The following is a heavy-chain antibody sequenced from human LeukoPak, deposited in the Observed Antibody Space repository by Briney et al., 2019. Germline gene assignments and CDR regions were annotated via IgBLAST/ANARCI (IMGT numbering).Heavy chain of an antibody. Sequence: GGSLRLSCTASGFTFGDYAMSWVRQAPGKGVEWVGFIRSKAYGGTTEYAASVKGRFTISRDDSKSIAYLQMNSLKTEDTAVYYCTRDGSSSWYEGNSADYWGQGTLVTVSS. J-gene: IGHJ4*02. CDR2: IRSKAYGGTT. CDR3: TRDGSSSWYEGNSADY. V-gene: IGHV3-49*04. D-gene: IGHD6-13*01. CDR1: GFTFGDYA.